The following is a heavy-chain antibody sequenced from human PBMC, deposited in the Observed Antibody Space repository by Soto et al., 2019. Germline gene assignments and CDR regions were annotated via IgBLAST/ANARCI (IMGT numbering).Heavy chain of an antibody. D-gene: IGHD3-3*01. CDR1: GFTFSDYY. J-gene: IGHJ6*02. V-gene: IGHV3-11*01. Sequence: QVQLVESGGGLVKPGGSLRLSCAVSGFTFSDYYMNWIRQAPGKGLEWVSYISSSGYPIYYADSVKGRFTISRDNAENSLYLQMNSLTAEDTAVYYCARDNRSFWNGYYSRYDYYGMDVWGQGTTVTVSS. CDR2: ISSSGYPI. CDR3: ARDNRSFWNGYYSRYDYYGMDV.